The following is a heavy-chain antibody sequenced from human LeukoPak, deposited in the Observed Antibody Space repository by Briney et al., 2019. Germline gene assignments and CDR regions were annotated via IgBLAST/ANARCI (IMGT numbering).Heavy chain of an antibody. J-gene: IGHJ5*02. V-gene: IGHV1-8*01. CDR3: ARAANWHDDDWFDP. CDR2: MNPNSGNT. Sequence: ASVKVSCKASGFTFTSYYINWVRQATGQGPEWMGWMNPNSGNTDYAQRFQGRVTMTRNTSISTAYMELSSLRSEDTAVYYCARAANWHDDDWFDPWGQGTLVTVSS. D-gene: IGHD1-1*01. CDR1: GFTFTSYY.